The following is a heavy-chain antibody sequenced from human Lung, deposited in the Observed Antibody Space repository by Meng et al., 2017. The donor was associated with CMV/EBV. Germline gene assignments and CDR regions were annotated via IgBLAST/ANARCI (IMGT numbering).Heavy chain of an antibody. V-gene: IGHV4-61*01. Sequence: SXTXSLXCTVSGGSVSTSSSYWSWIRQPPGKGLEWIGFIYNSGSTNDNPSLKSRVTISVDTSKNQFSLKLTSVTVADTAVYYCARGFYDFWSGFGAVDYLGQGMLVTVSS. D-gene: IGHD3-3*01. J-gene: IGHJ4*02. CDR2: IYNSGST. CDR3: ARGFYDFWSGFGAVDY. CDR1: GGSVSTSSSY.